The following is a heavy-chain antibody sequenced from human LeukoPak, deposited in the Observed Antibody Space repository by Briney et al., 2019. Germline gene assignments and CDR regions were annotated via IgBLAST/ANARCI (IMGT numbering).Heavy chain of an antibody. D-gene: IGHD6-13*01. CDR3: ARDRGGYSSSSYGWFDP. J-gene: IGHJ5*02. V-gene: IGHV4-39*07. CDR1: GGSISSSSYY. Sequence: PSETLSLTCTVSGGSISSSSYYWGWIRQPPGKGLEWIGSIYYSGSTYYNPSLKSRVTISVDTSKIQFSLKLSSVTAADTAVYYCARDRGGYSSSSYGWFDPWGQGTLVTVSS. CDR2: IYYSGST.